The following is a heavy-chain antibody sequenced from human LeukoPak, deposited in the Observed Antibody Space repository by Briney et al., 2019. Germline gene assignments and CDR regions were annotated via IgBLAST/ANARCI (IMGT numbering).Heavy chain of an antibody. J-gene: IGHJ6*02. CDR3: ARDLSYSSSFYYYYGMDV. CDR1: GDSVSSNSAA. Sequence: SQTLSLTCAISGDSVSSNSAAWNWIRQSPSRGLEWLGRTYYRSKWYNDYAVSVKSRITINPDTSKNQFSLQLNSVTPEDTAVYYCARDLSYSSSFYYYYGMDVWGQGTTVTVSS. D-gene: IGHD6-6*01. V-gene: IGHV6-1*01. CDR2: TYYRSKWYN.